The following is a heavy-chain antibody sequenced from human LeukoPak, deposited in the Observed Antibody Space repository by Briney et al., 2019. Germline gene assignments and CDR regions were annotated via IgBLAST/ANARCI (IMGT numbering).Heavy chain of an antibody. CDR2: ISSSSSYI. D-gene: IGHD1-26*01. V-gene: IGHV3-21*01. CDR3: ARDLSVGAKPDLGFDY. Sequence: GGSLRLSCAASGFTFSSYNMNWVRQAPGKGLEWVSSISSSSSYIYYADSLKGRFTISRDNAKKSLYLQMNSLRAEDTAVYYCARDLSVGAKPDLGFDYWGQGSLVTVSS. CDR1: GFTFSSYN. J-gene: IGHJ4*02.